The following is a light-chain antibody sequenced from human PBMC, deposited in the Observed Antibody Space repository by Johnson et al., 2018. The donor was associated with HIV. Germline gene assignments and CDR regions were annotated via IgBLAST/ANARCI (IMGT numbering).Light chain of an antibody. Sequence: QSVLTQPPSVSAAPGQKVTISCSGSSSNIGNNYVSWYQQLPGTAPKLLIYENNKRPSGIPDRFSGSKSGTSATLGNTGLQTGDEADYYCGTWDSSLSASYVFGTGTKVTVL. CDR1: SSNIGNNY. V-gene: IGLV1-51*02. CDR3: GTWDSSLSASYV. CDR2: ENN. J-gene: IGLJ1*01.